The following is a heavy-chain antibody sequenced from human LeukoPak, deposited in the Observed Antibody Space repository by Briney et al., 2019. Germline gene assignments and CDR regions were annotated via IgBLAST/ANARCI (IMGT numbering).Heavy chain of an antibody. V-gene: IGHV4-39*07. D-gene: IGHD6-19*01. CDR1: GGSISSSSSY. CDR2: IYYSGNT. J-gene: IGHJ3*02. CDR3: ARGLSSGWYLGAFDI. Sequence: SETLSLTCVVTGGSISSSSSYWGWIRQPPGKGLEWIGSIYYSGNTYYNPSLKSRVTISVDTSKNRFSLNLSSVTAADTAVFYCARGLSSGWYLGAFDIWGQGTMVTVSS.